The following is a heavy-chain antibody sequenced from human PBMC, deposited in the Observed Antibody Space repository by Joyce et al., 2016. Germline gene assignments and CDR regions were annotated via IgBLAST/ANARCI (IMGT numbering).Heavy chain of an antibody. CDR1: GYTFTTYG. CDR2: ISAYNGNT. D-gene: IGHD6-19*01. J-gene: IGHJ6*02. V-gene: IGHV1-18*04. CDR3: ARLSSGWYSMDV. Sequence: QGQLVQSGAEVKKPGASVKVSCKASGYTFTTYGITWVRQAPGQGPEWMGWISAYNGNTKDAQKFQGRVTMTTDTSTSTAYMEVRSLRSDDTAVYYCARLSSGWYSMDVWGQGTTVTVSS.